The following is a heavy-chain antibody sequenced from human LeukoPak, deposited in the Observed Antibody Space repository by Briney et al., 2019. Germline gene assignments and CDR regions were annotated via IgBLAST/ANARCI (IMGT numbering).Heavy chain of an antibody. CDR2: INTNTGNP. CDR1: GYTFTNNA. D-gene: IGHD5-18*01. CDR3: GRDPKLGIRGYTYGYIDH. J-gene: IGHJ4*02. V-gene: IGHV7-4-1*02. Sequence: GASVKVSCTTSGYTFTNNAINWVRQAPGQGLEWMGWINTNTGNPSYAQGFFTGRYVFSLDTSASTAYLQINGLKADDTAVYYCGRDPKLGIRGYTYGYIDHWGQGTLLTVAS.